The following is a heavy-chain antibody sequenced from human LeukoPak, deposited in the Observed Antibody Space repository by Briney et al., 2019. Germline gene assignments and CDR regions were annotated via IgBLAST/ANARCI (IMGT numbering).Heavy chain of an antibody. J-gene: IGHJ4*02. D-gene: IGHD6-19*01. CDR1: GYTFTGYD. CDR2: INPNSGGT. CDR3: ARVGSPDSENSGWKLFFDY. V-gene: IGHV1-2*02. Sequence: ASVKVSCKASGYTFTGYDMHWVRQAPGQGLEWMGWINPNSGGTNYAQNFQGRLTMTTDTSTNTAYMELRSLRSDDTAVYYCARVGSPDSENSGWKLFFDYWGQGTLVTVSS.